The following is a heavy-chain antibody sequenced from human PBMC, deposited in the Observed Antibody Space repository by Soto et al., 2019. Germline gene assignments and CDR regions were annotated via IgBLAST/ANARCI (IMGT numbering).Heavy chain of an antibody. V-gene: IGHV4-59*01. Sequence: NPSETLSLTCTVSGGSISSYYWSWIRQPPGKGLEWIGYIYYSGSTNYNPSLKSRVTISVDTSKNQFSLKLSSVTAADTAVYYCARVRGYSPRNWFDPWGQGTLVTVSS. D-gene: IGHD3-10*01. CDR1: GGSISSYY. CDR2: IYYSGST. CDR3: ARVRGYSPRNWFDP. J-gene: IGHJ5*02.